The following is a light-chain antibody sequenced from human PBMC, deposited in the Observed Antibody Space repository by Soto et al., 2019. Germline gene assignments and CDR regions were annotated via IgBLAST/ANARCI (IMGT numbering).Light chain of an antibody. CDR2: NTN. CDR3: AAWDDSLNGTV. CDR1: SSNVGINS. J-gene: IGLJ2*01. V-gene: IGLV1-44*01. Sequence: QSVLTQPPSASRTPGQRVAIACSGSSSNVGINSVSWYQQFPGAAPKVLIYNTNQRPSGVPDRFSGSKSGTSASLAISGLQPEDEADYYCAAWDDSLNGTVFDGGTKLTVL.